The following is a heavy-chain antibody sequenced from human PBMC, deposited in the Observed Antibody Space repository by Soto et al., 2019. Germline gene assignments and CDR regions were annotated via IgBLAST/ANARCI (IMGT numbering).Heavy chain of an antibody. CDR1: GFTFRSYG. CDR2: ISYDGSNK. V-gene: IGHV3-30*18. Sequence: QVQLVESGGGVVQPGRSLRLSCAASGFTFRSYGMHWVRQAPGKGLEWVAVISYDGSNKYYADSVKGRFTISRDNSKNTLYLQMNSLRAEDTAVYYCAKGLGDPFSYYYGMDVWGQGTTVTVSS. J-gene: IGHJ6*02. D-gene: IGHD2-21*01. CDR3: AKGLGDPFSYYYGMDV.